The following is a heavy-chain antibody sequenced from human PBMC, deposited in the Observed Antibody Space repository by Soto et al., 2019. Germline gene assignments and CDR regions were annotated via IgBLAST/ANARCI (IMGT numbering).Heavy chain of an antibody. CDR3: ARVTYGDYVHYYYYGMDV. D-gene: IGHD4-17*01. J-gene: IGHJ6*02. V-gene: IGHV3-33*01. Sequence: QVQLVESGGGVVQPGRSLRLSCAASGFTFSSYGMHWVRQAPGKGLEWVAVIWYDGSNKYYADSVKGRFTISRDNSKNTLYLQMNSLRAEDTAVYYCARVTYGDYVHYYYYGMDVWGQGTTVTVSS. CDR2: IWYDGSNK. CDR1: GFTFSSYG.